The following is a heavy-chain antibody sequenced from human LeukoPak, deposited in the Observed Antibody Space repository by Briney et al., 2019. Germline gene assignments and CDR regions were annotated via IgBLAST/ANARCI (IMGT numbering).Heavy chain of an antibody. CDR2: IRSKAFGGTT. V-gene: IGHV3-49*04. CDR1: GFTFSSYA. CDR3: TTVYDFWSGSGAFDI. J-gene: IGHJ3*02. D-gene: IGHD3-3*01. Sequence: GGSLRLSCAPSGFTFSSYAMSWVRQAPGKGLAWVGFIRSKAFGGTTEYAASVKGRFTISRDDSKNTLYLQMNSLKTEDTAVYYCTTVYDFWSGSGAFDIWGQGTMVTVSS.